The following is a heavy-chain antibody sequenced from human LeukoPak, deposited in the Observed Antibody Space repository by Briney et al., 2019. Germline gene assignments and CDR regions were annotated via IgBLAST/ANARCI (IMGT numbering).Heavy chain of an antibody. D-gene: IGHD5-18*01. CDR2: FGTRHTHI. CDR1: GLNFNTYD. V-gene: IGHV3-23*01. CDR3: ARDHRPGGETAKAPAV. Sequence: GGSLRLSCVGSGLNFNTYDLTWVRQAPGKGLEWVALFGTRHTHIFYADSVEGRFAISRDNSKNTVYLQMNSLRSDTAVYYCARDHRPGGETAKAPAVWGQGTLVTVSS. J-gene: IGHJ4*02.